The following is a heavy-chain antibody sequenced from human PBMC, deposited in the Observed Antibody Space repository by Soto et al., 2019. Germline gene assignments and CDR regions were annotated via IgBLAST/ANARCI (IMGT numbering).Heavy chain of an antibody. CDR2: INAGNGNT. J-gene: IGHJ5*02. CDR1: GYTFTSYA. D-gene: IGHD3-10*01. V-gene: IGHV1-3*01. Sequence: QVQLVQSGAEVKKPGASVKVSCKASGYTFTSYAMHWVRQAPGQRLEGMGWINAGNGNTKYSQKFQGRVTITRDTSASTAYMELSSLRSEDTAVYYCARDVGTMVRGVRNWFDPWGQGTLVTVSS. CDR3: ARDVGTMVRGVRNWFDP.